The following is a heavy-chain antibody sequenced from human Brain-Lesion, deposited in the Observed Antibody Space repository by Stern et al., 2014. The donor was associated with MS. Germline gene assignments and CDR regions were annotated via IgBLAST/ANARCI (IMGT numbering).Heavy chain of an antibody. Sequence: QLQLQESGPGLVKPLQTLSLTCTVSGGSVSSGGYFWNWIRQHPGKGLEWIGDAYYSGSIANNPSLKSRVTISVDTSKNQFSLRRRSVTAADTAVYYCARNPALWYFDLWGRGTLAAVSS. J-gene: IGHJ2*01. CDR2: AYYSGSI. D-gene: IGHD3-3*02. CDR3: ARNPALWYFDL. CDR1: GGSVSSGGYF. V-gene: IGHV4-31*03.